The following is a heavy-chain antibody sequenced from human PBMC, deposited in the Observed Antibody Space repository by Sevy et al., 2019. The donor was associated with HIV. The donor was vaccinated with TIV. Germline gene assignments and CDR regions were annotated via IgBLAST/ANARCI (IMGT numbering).Heavy chain of an antibody. CDR2: INPSGGST. CDR1: GYTFTDYY. D-gene: IGHD1-1*01. CDR3: GRVAAPVSRKNVIDS. Sequence: ASVKVSCKTSGYTFTDYYTHWVRQAPGQGLEWVGIINPSGGSTSYAQRFQGRVIMTTDTSTSTVYMELTSLISEDTAVYYCGRVAAPVSRKNVIDSWGQGTLVTVSS. J-gene: IGHJ4*02. V-gene: IGHV1-46*03.